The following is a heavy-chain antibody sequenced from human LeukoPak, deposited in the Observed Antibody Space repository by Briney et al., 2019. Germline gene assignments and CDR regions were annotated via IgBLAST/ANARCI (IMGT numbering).Heavy chain of an antibody. V-gene: IGHV4-4*02. J-gene: IGHJ4*02. CDR3: AITYYDFWSGQGFDY. D-gene: IGHD3-3*01. CDR1: GGSISSSNW. Sequence: SGTLSLTCAVSGGSISSSNWWSWVRQPPGKGLEWIGEIYHSGSTNYNPSLKSRVTISVDKSKNQFSLKLSSVTAADTAVYYCAITYYDFWSGQGFDYWGQGTLVTVSS. CDR2: IYHSGST.